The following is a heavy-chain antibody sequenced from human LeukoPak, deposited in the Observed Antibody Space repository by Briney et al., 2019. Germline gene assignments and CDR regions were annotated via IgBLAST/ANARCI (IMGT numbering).Heavy chain of an antibody. CDR2: INPNSGGT. CDR3: ARASNWGPRRDFDY. CDR1: GYTFTGYY. D-gene: IGHD7-27*01. J-gene: IGHJ4*02. V-gene: IGHV1-2*04. Sequence: ASVKVSCKASGYTFTGYYMHWVRQAPGQGLEWMGWINPNSGGTNYAQKFQGWVTMTRDTSISTAYMELSRLRSDDTAVYYCARASNWGPRRDFDYWGQGTLVTVSS.